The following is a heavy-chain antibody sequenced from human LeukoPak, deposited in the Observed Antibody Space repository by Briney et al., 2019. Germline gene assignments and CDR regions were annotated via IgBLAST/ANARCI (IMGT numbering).Heavy chain of an antibody. V-gene: IGHV3-49*03. Sequence: PGGSLRLSCKASGFTFGDYAMSWIRQAPGKGLEWVGFIRSKAYGGTIEYAAAVKGRFSISRDDSKSIAYLQMNSLKTEDTAVYYCARGRLDLGYWGQGTLVTVSS. CDR2: IRSKAYGGTI. D-gene: IGHD6-19*01. J-gene: IGHJ4*02. CDR1: GFTFGDYA. CDR3: ARGRLDLGY.